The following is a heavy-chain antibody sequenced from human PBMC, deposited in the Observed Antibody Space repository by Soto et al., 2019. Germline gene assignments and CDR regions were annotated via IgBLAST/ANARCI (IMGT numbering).Heavy chain of an antibody. CDR1: GFTLSDYY. CDR2: IRNKSNRSTT. CDR3: ARTLVRAAGRGFEI. Sequence: GGSLRLSCAVSGFTLSDYYMDWVRQAPGKGLEWVGRIRNKSNRSTTEYGASVKDRFIVSRDDSTNLLYLQMNNVRTEDTAVYYCARTLVRAAGRGFEIWGQGKKVTVSS. J-gene: IGHJ3*02. D-gene: IGHD1-26*01. V-gene: IGHV3-72*01.